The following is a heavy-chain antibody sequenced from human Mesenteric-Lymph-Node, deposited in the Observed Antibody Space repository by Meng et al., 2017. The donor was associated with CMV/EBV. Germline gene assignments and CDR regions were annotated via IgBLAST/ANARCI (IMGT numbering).Heavy chain of an antibody. D-gene: IGHD6-13*01. V-gene: IGHV3-23*01. J-gene: IGHJ4*02. CDR1: GFTFSSYA. Sequence: GGSLRLSCAASGFTFSSYAMSWVRQAPGKGLEWVSDISGSGDNTYYADAMKGRFTVSRANSKITLYLRMNRLRAEDTAIYYCAKDADSGGSSWYTDWGQGTLVTVSS. CDR3: AKDADSGGSSWYTD. CDR2: ISGSGDNT.